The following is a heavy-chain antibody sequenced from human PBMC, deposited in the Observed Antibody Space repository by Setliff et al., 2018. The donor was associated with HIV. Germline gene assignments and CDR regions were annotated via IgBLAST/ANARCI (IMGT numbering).Heavy chain of an antibody. CDR3: AGLYGDKGGGY. D-gene: IGHD4-17*01. V-gene: IGHV1-69*13. J-gene: IGHJ4*02. CDR2: IIPMLRAT. Sequence: SVKVSCKTSGDTFNTYSISWVRQAPGQGLEWMGGIIPMLRATKYAQRFQGRVTITADESTSTAYMELSSLRSEDTAFYYCAGLYGDKGGGYWGQGTLVTVPQ. CDR1: GDTFNTYS.